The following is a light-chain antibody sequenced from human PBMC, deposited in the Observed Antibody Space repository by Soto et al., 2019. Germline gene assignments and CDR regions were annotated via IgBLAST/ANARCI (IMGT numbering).Light chain of an antibody. J-gene: IGKJ1*01. CDR1: QSVSSN. CDR2: VAS. Sequence: EIVMTQSPATLSVSPGERATLSCRASQSVSSNLSGYQQKPGQAPRLLIYVASTRATAIPARFSGSGSGTDFTLTIRLLQSEDSAVYYCQQYNNWPRTFGQGTKVEIK. CDR3: QQYNNWPRT. V-gene: IGKV3-15*01.